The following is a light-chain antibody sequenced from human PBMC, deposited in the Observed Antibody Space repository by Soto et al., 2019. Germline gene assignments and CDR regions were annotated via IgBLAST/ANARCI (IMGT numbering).Light chain of an antibody. J-gene: IGKJ1*01. V-gene: IGKV3-20*01. CDR2: GAS. CDR1: QSVSNNY. CDR3: QQSPRT. Sequence: EIVLTQSPGTLSLSPGERATLSSRASQSVSNNYLAWYQQKRGQAPRLLIYGASSRATGVPDRFSGSGSGTDFTLTISRLEPEDFALYYCQQSPRTFGQGTKVDIK.